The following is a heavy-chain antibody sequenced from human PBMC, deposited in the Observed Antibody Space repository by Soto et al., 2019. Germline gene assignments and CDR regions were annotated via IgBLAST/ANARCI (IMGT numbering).Heavy chain of an antibody. Sequence: QVQLQESGPGLVKPSQTLSLTCTVSGGSISSGGYYWSWIRQHPGKRLEWIGYIYYSGSTYYNPSLKSRVTISLDTSKNQFSLKLGSVTAVDTAVYYCAASCVGCGGFNYYGMYVWGQGDTVTVTS. D-gene: IGHD2-21*01. CDR3: AASCVGCGGFNYYGMYV. CDR2: IYYSGST. V-gene: IGHV4-31*03. J-gene: IGHJ6*02. CDR1: GGSISSGGYY.